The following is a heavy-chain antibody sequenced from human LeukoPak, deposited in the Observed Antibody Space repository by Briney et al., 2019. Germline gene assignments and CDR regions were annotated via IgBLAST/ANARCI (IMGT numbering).Heavy chain of an antibody. V-gene: IGHV3-7*01. CDR2: IDRDGRVQ. CDR1: GFTTHYW. Sequence: GGSLRLSCTASGFTTHYWLNWVRQSPGKGLQGVANIDRDGRVQHYVDSVEGRFTISRDSAKNSLALQMHSLRAEDAAVYYCARVGSGWYNDYWGQGTLVTVSS. J-gene: IGHJ4*02. D-gene: IGHD6-19*01. CDR3: ARVGSGWYNDY.